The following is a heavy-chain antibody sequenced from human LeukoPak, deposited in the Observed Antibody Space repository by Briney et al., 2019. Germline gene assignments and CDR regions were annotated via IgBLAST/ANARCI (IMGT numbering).Heavy chain of an antibody. D-gene: IGHD4-23*01. CDR3: ARDRGTTVVTKTYYYYYGMDV. J-gene: IGHJ6*02. Sequence: GRSLRLSCAASGFTFDEYAMHWVRQGPGKGLEWVSGINWSGGSTGYADSVKGRFTISRDNAKNSLYLQMNSLRAEDTAVYYCARDRGTTVVTKTYYYYYGMDVWGQGTTVTVSS. CDR1: GFTFDEYA. V-gene: IGHV3-9*01. CDR2: INWSGGST.